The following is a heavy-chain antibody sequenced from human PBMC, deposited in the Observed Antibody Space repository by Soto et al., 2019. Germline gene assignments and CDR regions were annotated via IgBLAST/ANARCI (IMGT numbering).Heavy chain of an antibody. CDR1: GFTFSDYH. J-gene: IGHJ3*01. CDR2: IDTDGVTT. CDR3: ARDRDGYSF. Sequence: PGGSLRLSCAASGFTFSDYHMHWVRQAPGKGLVWVSRIDTDGVTTNYAGSVKGRFTISRDNTENTLYLQMNSLRAEDTAVYYCARDRDGYSFWGQGTMVTVSS. V-gene: IGHV3-74*01. D-gene: IGHD4-4*01.